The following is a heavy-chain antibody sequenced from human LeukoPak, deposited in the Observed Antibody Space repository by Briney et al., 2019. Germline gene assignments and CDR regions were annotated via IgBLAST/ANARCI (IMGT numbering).Heavy chain of an antibody. D-gene: IGHD2-2*01. CDR3: GKDLGSSARYLDRVDY. CDR2: IWYDGSEK. J-gene: IGHJ4*02. Sequence: GGSLRLSCGASGFAFSSHGMHWVRQAPGKGLEWLTIIWYDGSEKYYADAVKGRFTVSRDNSKNTVYLQMNSLRAEDTAVYYCGKDLGSSARYLDRVDYWGQGTLVTVSS. CDR1: GFAFSSHG. V-gene: IGHV3-33*06.